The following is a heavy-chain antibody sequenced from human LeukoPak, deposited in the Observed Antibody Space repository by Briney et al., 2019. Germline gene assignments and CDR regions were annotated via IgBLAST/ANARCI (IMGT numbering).Heavy chain of an antibody. D-gene: IGHD5-18*01. CDR3: ARDRVSGYSYGDPYFDY. J-gene: IGHJ4*02. CDR1: GYTFNTYA. Sequence: ASVKVSCKASGYTFNTYAMNWVRQAPGQGLEWMGWINTNTGNPTYAQGFTGRFVFSLDTSVSTTYLQISSLKAEDTAVYFCARDRVSGYSYGDPYFDYWGQGTLVTVSS. V-gene: IGHV7-4-1*02. CDR2: INTNTGNP.